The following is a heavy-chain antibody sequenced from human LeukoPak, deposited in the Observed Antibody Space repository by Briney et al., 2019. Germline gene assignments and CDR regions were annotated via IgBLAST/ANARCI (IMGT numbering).Heavy chain of an antibody. J-gene: IGHJ3*02. Sequence: GGSLRLSCAASGFSFSIYAMSWVRQAPGKGLEWVSVISDSGGTHHADSVQGRFTISRDNSRNTLYLQMNSLRAEDTAVYYCAREGAMVRGARPAFDIWGQGTMVTVSS. CDR3: AREGAMVRGARPAFDI. D-gene: IGHD3-10*01. CDR1: GFSFSIYA. V-gene: IGHV3-23*01. CDR2: ISDSGGT.